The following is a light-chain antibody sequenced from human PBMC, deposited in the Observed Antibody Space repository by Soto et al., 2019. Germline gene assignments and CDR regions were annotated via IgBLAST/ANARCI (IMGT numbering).Light chain of an antibody. CDR1: QSIGNN. CDR2: DAS. Sequence: ILVTHLPCTLPGPHRERANLYCRASQSIGNNLAWYQQKPGQTPRLLVFDASTRPTGFPPRFSGSGSGTAFTLTISSLQSEDFAAYYCQQYNNCPRTFGQGTKVDIK. V-gene: IGKV3-15*01. J-gene: IGKJ1*01. CDR3: QQYNNCPRT.